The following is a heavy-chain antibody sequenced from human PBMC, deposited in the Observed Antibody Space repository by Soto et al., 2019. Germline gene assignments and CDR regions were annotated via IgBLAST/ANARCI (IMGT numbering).Heavy chain of an antibody. Sequence: EVQLVESGGGLVQRGGSLRLSCAASGFTVSSNYMSWVRHAPGKGLEWVSVIYSGGRTYYADSVKGRFTISRDNSKNTVHLQMNSLRAEDTAVYYCARDLSLDYGMDVWGQGTTVTVSS. J-gene: IGHJ6*02. V-gene: IGHV3-66*01. CDR2: IYSGGRT. CDR1: GFTVSSNY. CDR3: ARDLSLDYGMDV.